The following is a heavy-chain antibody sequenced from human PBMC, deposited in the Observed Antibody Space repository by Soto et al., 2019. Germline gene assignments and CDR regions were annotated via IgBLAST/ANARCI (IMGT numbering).Heavy chain of an antibody. CDR1: GASITFGGYS. J-gene: IGHJ4*02. Sequence: SETLSLTCTVSGASITFGGYSWSWIRQTPGKGLEWIGYINHLETTFYNPSFESRLTLSIDRAKNQFSLKLHSMSAADRAVYFCARGGGSDSFHYWGPGIMVTV. CDR2: INHLETT. V-gene: IGHV4-30-2*01. D-gene: IGHD1-26*01. CDR3: ARGGGSDSFHY.